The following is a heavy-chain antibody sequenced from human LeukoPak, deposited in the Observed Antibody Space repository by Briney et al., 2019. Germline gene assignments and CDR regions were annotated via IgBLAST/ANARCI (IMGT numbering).Heavy chain of an antibody. V-gene: IGHV4-59*06. D-gene: IGHD3-9*01. Sequence: TSETLSLTCTVSGGSISSYYWSWIRQHPGKGLEWIGYIYYSGSTYYNPSLKSRVTIPVDTSKNQFSLKLSSVTAADTAVYYCARAATPKYYDILTGYSPLYYFDYWGQGTLVTVSS. CDR3: ARAATPKYYDILTGYSPLYYFDY. J-gene: IGHJ4*02. CDR1: GGSISSYY. CDR2: IYYSGST.